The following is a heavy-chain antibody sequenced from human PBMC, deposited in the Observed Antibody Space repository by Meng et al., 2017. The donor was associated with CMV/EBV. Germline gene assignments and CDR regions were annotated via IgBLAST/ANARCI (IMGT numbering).Heavy chain of an antibody. J-gene: IGHJ4*02. D-gene: IGHD6-19*01. Sequence: ESLRLSCTVSGGSISSYYWSWIRQPPGKGLEWIGYIYYSGSTNYNPSLKSRVTISVDTSKNQFSLKLSSVTAADTAVYYCARAVGGSGWYYFDYWGQGTLVTVSS. CDR1: GGSISSYY. CDR2: IYYSGST. V-gene: IGHV4-59*12. CDR3: ARAVGGSGWYYFDY.